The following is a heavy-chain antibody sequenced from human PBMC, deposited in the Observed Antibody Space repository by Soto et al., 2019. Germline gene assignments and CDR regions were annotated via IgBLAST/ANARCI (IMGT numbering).Heavy chain of an antibody. D-gene: IGHD4-17*01. CDR1: GFNFENYA. V-gene: IGHV3-9*01. Sequence: EVQLVESGGGLVQPDRPLRLSCEASGFNFENYAMHWVRQVPGKGLEWVSAISWNSGQLDYADSVRGRFTISRDNGKNSLYLEMNSLRPDDTALYFCAKDKSTGEYSYYRYMDVCGRGTTVIVSS. CDR3: AKDKSTGEYSYYRYMDV. J-gene: IGHJ6*03. CDR2: ISWNSGQL.